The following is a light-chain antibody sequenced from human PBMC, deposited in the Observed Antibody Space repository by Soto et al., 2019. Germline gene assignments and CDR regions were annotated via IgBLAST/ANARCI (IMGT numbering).Light chain of an antibody. CDR3: QQSITYPWT. CDR1: QNIDMY. V-gene: IGKV1-5*03. J-gene: IGKJ1*01. CDR2: RAS. Sequence: DIQMTQSPSTLSASAGDRVTITCRASQNIDMYLAWYQQKPGQAPSLLIYRASSLQSGVPSRFSGSGSGTEFTLTTSSLQPDDFATYYCQQSITYPWTFGQGTKVDIK.